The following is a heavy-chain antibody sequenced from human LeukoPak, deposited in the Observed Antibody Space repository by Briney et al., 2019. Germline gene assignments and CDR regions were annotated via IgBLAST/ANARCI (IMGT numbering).Heavy chain of an antibody. V-gene: IGHV3-74*01. CDR1: GFTFSSYW. D-gene: IGHD4-11*01. Sequence: PGGSLRLSCAASGFTFSSYWMHWVRQAPGKGLVWVSRINSDGSSTSYADSVKGRFTISRDNAKNTLCLQMNSLRAEDTAVYYCARGSTLTTLVYWGQGTLVTVSS. J-gene: IGHJ4*02. CDR3: ARGSTLTTLVY. CDR2: INSDGSST.